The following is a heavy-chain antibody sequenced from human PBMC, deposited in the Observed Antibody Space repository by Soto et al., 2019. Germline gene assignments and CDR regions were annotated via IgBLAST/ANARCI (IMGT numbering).Heavy chain of an antibody. Sequence: XSVKGSCKVSGYTLTELSMHWVRQAPVKGIEWMGGFDPEDGETIYAQKFQGRVTMTEDTSTDTAYMELSRLRSEDTAVYYCATGLRGATYSYYYGMEVWGKGTTGTVSS. V-gene: IGHV1-24*01. CDR2: FDPEDGET. CDR3: ATGLRGATYSYYYGMEV. J-gene: IGHJ6*04. CDR1: GYTLTELS. D-gene: IGHD1-26*01.